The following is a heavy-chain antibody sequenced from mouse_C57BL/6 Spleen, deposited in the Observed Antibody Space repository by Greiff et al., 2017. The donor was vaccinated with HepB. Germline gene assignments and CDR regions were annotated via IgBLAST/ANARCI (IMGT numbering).Heavy chain of an antibody. D-gene: IGHD1-1*01. CDR2: IYPRSGNT. CDR1: GYTFTSYG. J-gene: IGHJ1*03. Sequence: VKLSCKASGYTFTSYGISWVKQRTGQGLEWIGEIYPRSGNTYYNEKFKGKATLTADKSSSTAYMELRSLTSEDSAVYFCARDNYYGSRYFDVWGTGTTVTVSS. V-gene: IGHV1-81*01. CDR3: ARDNYYGSRYFDV.